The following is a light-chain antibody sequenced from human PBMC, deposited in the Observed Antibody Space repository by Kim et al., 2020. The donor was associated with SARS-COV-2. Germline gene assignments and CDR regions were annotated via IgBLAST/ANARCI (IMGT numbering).Light chain of an antibody. CDR1: QSVTGNR. CDR3: HQYGDSGT. CDR2: GAS. V-gene: IGKV3-20*01. J-gene: IGKJ1*01. Sequence: LAPGERATLSCRASQSVTGNRLAWYQQKPGQAPRLLIYGASIRVTGIPDRFSGSGSGTDFTLTINRLEPEDFAVYFCHQYGDSGTFGQGTKVDIK.